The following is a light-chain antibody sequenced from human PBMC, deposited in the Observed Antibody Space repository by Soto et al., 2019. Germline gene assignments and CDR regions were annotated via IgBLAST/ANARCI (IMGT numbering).Light chain of an antibody. Sequence: EIVLTQPPGTLDLSPGQRATLSCRASQSVSNNFLAWYQKRTGQAPRLLIYGASSRATGIPDRFSGSGSRKDFTLTISRLEPEDFAVYYCQQYGSSPRDTFGQGTRLEIK. CDR3: QQYGSSPRDT. CDR2: GAS. J-gene: IGKJ5*01. CDR1: QSVSNNF. V-gene: IGKV3-20*01.